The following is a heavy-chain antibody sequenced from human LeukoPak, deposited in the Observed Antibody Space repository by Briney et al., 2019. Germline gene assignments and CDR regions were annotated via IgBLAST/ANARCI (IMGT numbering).Heavy chain of an antibody. CDR1: GGSISSSSYY. D-gene: IGHD1-1*01. Sequence: SETLSLTCTVSGGSISSSSYYWGWIRQPPGKGLEWIGSIYYSGSTYYNPSLKSRVTISVDTSKNQFSLKVSSVTAADTAVYYCARLSTGTTGDYWGQGTLVTVSS. J-gene: IGHJ4*02. V-gene: IGHV4-39*01. CDR2: IYYSGST. CDR3: ARLSTGTTGDY.